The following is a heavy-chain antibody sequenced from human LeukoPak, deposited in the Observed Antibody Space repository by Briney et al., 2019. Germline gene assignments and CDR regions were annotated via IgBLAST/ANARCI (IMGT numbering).Heavy chain of an antibody. J-gene: IGHJ4*02. CDR3: ARGGRSGGDV. CDR1: GGSISSYY. Sequence: SETLSLTCTVSGGSISSYYWIWIRQPPAKGLEGIGYIYYSGSTNYNPSLKSRVSISVDTSKNQFSLKLSSVSAADTAVYYCARGGRSGGDVWGQGTLVTVSS. D-gene: IGHD2-15*01. V-gene: IGHV4-59*01. CDR2: IYYSGST.